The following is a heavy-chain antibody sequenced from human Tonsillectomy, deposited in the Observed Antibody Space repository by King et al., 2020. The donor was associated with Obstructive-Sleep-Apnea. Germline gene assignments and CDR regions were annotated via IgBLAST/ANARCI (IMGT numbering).Heavy chain of an antibody. CDR1: GFTFSSYY. V-gene: IGHV3-21*01. Sequence: VQLVESGGGLVKPGGSLRLSCVASGFTFSSYYMDWVRRAPGKGLEWGSSIRSSSTNIYYADSAKGRFTISRDNNKNTLYLQMNSLRAEDTATYYCARVNYYDSSGSIYWYFDLWGRGTLVTVSS. CDR3: ARVNYYDSSGSIYWYFDL. J-gene: IGHJ2*01. D-gene: IGHD3-22*01. CDR2: IRSSSTNI.